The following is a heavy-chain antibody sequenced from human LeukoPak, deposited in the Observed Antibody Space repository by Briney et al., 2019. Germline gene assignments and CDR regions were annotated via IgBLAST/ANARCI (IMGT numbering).Heavy chain of an antibody. V-gene: IGHV3-30*18. CDR3: ANEVEVSPCPDC. CDR2: ISYDGSKK. Sequence: GALLLCCASPGFTCSNYDIRCGRQAPGKGLEWVAVISYDGSKKFYADSVKGRFTISRDNSKNTLSLQMNSLRAEVTAVYYCANEVEVSPCPDCWGQGTLVTVSS. D-gene: IGHD2-15*01. J-gene: IGHJ4*02. CDR1: GFTCSNYD.